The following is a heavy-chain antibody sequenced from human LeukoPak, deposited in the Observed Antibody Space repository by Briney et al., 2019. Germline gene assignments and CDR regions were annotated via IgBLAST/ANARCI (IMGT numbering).Heavy chain of an antibody. Sequence: SVKVSCKASGGTFGSYAISWVRQAPGQGLEWMGGIIPIFGTANYAQKFQGRVTITTDESTSTAYMELSSLRSEDTAVYYCARGIVGATPLDYWGQGTLVTVSS. J-gene: IGHJ4*02. D-gene: IGHD1-26*01. CDR1: GGTFGSYA. CDR3: ARGIVGATPLDY. V-gene: IGHV1-69*05. CDR2: IIPIFGTA.